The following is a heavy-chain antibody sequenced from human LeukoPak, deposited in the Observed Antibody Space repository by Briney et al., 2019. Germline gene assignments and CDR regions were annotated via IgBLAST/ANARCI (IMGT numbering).Heavy chain of an antibody. CDR2: ISAYNGNT. V-gene: IGHV1-18*01. D-gene: IGHD3-16*01. Sequence: GASVKVSCKASGYTFTSYGIGWVRQAPGQGLEWMGWISAYNGNTNYAQKLQGRVTMTTDTSTSTAYMELRSLRSDDTAVYYCARARGGSYYYNYMDVWGKGTTVTVSS. CDR1: GYTFTSYG. J-gene: IGHJ6*03. CDR3: ARARGGSYYYNYMDV.